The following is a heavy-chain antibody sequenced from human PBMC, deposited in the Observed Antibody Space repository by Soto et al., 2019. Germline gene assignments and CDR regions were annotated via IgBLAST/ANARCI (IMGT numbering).Heavy chain of an antibody. Sequence: GGSLRLSCAASGFTFANAWMNWVRQAPGKGLEWVGRIKSKTDGGTTDYAAPVKGRFTISRDDSKNTLYLQMNSLKTEDTAVYYCTTLDGGGGVAAAGLGDGYTIDDYWGQGTLVTVSS. D-gene: IGHD6-13*01. V-gene: IGHV3-15*07. CDR1: GFTFANAW. J-gene: IGHJ4*02. CDR2: IKSKTDGGTT. CDR3: TTLDGGGGVAAAGLGDGYTIDDY.